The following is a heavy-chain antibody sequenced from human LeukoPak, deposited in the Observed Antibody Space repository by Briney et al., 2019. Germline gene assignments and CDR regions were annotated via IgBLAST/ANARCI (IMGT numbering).Heavy chain of an antibody. D-gene: IGHD3-16*01. V-gene: IGHV3-7*01. Sequence: PGGSLRLSCEASGFIFSSHWVSWVRQAPGKGLGWVANIKQDGSEKYYVDSVKGRFTISRDNAKNSLYLQMNSLRAEDTAVYYCARDFYGTMDVWGQGTTVTVSS. J-gene: IGHJ6*02. CDR1: GFIFSSHW. CDR2: IKQDGSEK. CDR3: ARDFYGTMDV.